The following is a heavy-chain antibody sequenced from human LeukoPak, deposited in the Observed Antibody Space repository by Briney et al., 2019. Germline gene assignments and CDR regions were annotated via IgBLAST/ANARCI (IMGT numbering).Heavy chain of an antibody. Sequence: GSLRLSCAASGSTFSSYWMSWVRQAPGKGLEWVANIKQDGSEKYYVDSVKGRFTISRDNAKNSLYLQMNSLRAEDTAVYYCARVGIVVVITYFDYWGQGTLVTVSS. CDR1: GSTFSSYW. J-gene: IGHJ4*02. V-gene: IGHV3-7*01. CDR2: IKQDGSEK. CDR3: ARVGIVVVITYFDY. D-gene: IGHD3-22*01.